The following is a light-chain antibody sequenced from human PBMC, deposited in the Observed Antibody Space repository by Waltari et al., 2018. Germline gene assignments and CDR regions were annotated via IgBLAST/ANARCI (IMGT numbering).Light chain of an antibody. CDR1: QSISTS. CDR3: QQTYGTPPWT. J-gene: IGKJ1*01. V-gene: IGKV1-39*01. CDR2: GAS. Sequence: DIQMTQSPSSLSASARDRVTITCRASQSISTSLNWYQQKPGRAPNLLIYGASTLQSGVPSRFSGSGSGTDFTLTISSLQPEDFASYYCQQTYGTPPWTFGQGTRVEIK.